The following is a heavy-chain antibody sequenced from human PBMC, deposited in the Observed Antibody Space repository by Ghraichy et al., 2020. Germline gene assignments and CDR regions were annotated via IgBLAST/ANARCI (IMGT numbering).Heavy chain of an antibody. V-gene: IGHV3-64*01. Sequence: SCAASGFTFSSYAMHWVRQAPGKGLEYVSAISSNGGSTYYANSVKGRFTISRDNSKNTLYLQMGSLRAEDMAVYYCAREWGAFDGSYYFDYWGQGTLVTVSS. J-gene: IGHJ4*02. CDR3: AREWGAFDGSYYFDY. D-gene: IGHD1-26*01. CDR1: GFTFSSYA. CDR2: ISSNGGST.